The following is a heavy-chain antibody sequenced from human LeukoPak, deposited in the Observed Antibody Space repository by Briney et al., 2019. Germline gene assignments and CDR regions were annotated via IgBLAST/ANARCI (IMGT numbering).Heavy chain of an antibody. V-gene: IGHV4-59*08. J-gene: IGHJ3*02. D-gene: IGHD3-10*01. CDR3: ARHADYYGSGSYSAFDT. CDR1: GGSISSYY. CDR2: IYYSGST. Sequence: SETLSLTCTVSGGSISSYYWSWIRQPPGKGLEWIGYIYYSGSTNYNPSLKSRVTISVDTSKNQFSLKLSSVTAADTAVYYCARHADYYGSGSYSAFDTWGQGTMVTVS.